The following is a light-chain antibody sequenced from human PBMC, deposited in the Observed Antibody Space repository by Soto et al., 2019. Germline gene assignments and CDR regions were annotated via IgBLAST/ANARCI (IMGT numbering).Light chain of an antibody. V-gene: IGKV3-20*01. J-gene: IGKJ4*01. Sequence: EILLTQSPGTLSLSPGDRATLSCRASQSLTNTFLAWYQQIPGQTPRLLIYGASTRATGIPDRFSGSGSGIDFTLSISILEPEDFAVYFCQQNGTLPLTFGGGTKVEIK. CDR3: QQNGTLPLT. CDR1: QSLTNTF. CDR2: GAS.